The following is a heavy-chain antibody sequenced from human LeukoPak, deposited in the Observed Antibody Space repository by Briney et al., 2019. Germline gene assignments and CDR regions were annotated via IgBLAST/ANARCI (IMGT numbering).Heavy chain of an antibody. D-gene: IGHD5-18*01. CDR1: GGSFSGYY. J-gene: IGHJ6*02. CDR2: INHSGST. CDR3: ARVAQLWLLDYYYGMDV. V-gene: IGHV4-34*01. Sequence: MSSETLSLTCAVYGGSFSGYYWSWIRQPPGKGLEWIGEINHSGSTNYNPSLKSRVTISVDTSKNQFSLKLSSVTAADTAVYYCARVAQLWLLDYYYGMDVWGQGTTVTVSS.